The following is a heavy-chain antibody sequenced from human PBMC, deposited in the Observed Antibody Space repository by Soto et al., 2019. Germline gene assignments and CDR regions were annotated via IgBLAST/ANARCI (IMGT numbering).Heavy chain of an antibody. CDR3: ARHTGYCSSTSCTYYYGMSV. D-gene: IGHD2-2*01. CDR2: IYPGDFDT. Sequence: GESLKISCKGSGYSVTSYWIGWVRQLPGKGLEWMGIIYPGDFDTRYSPSFQGQVTISADKSISTAYLQWSSLKASDTAMYYCARHTGYCSSTSCTYYYGMSVRGQRSTVTVSS. J-gene: IGHJ6*02. CDR1: GYSVTSYW. V-gene: IGHV5-51*01.